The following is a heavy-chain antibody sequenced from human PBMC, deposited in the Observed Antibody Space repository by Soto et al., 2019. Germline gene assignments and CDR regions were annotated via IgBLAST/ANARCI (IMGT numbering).Heavy chain of an antibody. CDR2: ISYDGSNK. CDR3: APWFGAFDY. CDR1: GFTFSSYG. Sequence: QVQLVESGGGVVQPGRSLRLSCAASGFTFSSYGMHWVRQAPGKGLEWVAVISYDGSNKYYADSVKGRFTISRDNSKNTLYLPMNCLRAEVTAVYYCAPWFGAFDYWGQGTLVTVST. D-gene: IGHD3-10*01. J-gene: IGHJ4*02. V-gene: IGHV3-30*03.